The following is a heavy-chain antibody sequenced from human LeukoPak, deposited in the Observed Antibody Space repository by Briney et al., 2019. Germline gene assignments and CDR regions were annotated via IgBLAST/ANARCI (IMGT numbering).Heavy chain of an antibody. D-gene: IGHD3-10*01. CDR1: GGSFSGYY. J-gene: IGHJ4*02. V-gene: IGHV4-34*01. Sequence: SETLSLTCAVYGGSFSGYYWSRIRQPPGKGLEWIGEINHSGSTNYNPSPKSRVTISVDTSKNQFSLKLSSVTAADTAVYYCARGPQITMVRGVIISPFDYWGQGTLVTVSS. CDR3: ARGPQITMVRGVIISPFDY. CDR2: INHSGST.